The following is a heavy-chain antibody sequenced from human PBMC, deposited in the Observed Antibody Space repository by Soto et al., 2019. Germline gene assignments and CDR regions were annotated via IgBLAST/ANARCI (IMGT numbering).Heavy chain of an antibody. CDR3: ARGPPGRDGDLDY. V-gene: IGHV1-69*02. J-gene: IGHJ4*02. CDR2: IIPILGIA. D-gene: IGHD4-17*01. CDR1: GGTFSSYT. Sequence: QVQLVQSGAEVQKPGSSVKVSCKASGGTFSSYTISWVRQAPGQGLEWMGRIIPILGIANYAQKFQGRVTITADKSTSTAYMELSSLRSEDTAVYYCARGPPGRDGDLDYWGQGTLVTVSS.